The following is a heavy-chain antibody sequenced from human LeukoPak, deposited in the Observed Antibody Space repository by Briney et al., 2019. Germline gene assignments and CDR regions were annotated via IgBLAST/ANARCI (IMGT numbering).Heavy chain of an antibody. D-gene: IGHD3-9*01. Sequence: SETLSLTCTVSGGSISSYYWSWIRQPAGKGLEWIGRIYTSGSTNYNPSLKSRVTMSVDTSKNQFSLKLSSVTAADTAVYYCARGPKSPLRYFDWLSFQHWGQGTLVTVSS. CDR3: ARGPKSPLRYFDWLSFQH. J-gene: IGHJ1*01. CDR1: GGSISSYY. V-gene: IGHV4-4*07. CDR2: IYTSGST.